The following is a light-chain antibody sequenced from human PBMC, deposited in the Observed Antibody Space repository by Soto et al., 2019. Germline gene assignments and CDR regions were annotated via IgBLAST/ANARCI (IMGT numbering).Light chain of an antibody. CDR1: QSISSY. CDR3: HQRSNWPLT. CDR2: GAS. Sequence: EIVLTQSPATLSLSPGERATLSCRASQSISSYLAWYQQKPGQAPRLLIQGASSRATGTPARFSGSGSGTDFTLTISSLEPEDFAVYYCHQRSNWPLTFGGGTKVDIK. J-gene: IGKJ4*01. V-gene: IGKV3-11*01.